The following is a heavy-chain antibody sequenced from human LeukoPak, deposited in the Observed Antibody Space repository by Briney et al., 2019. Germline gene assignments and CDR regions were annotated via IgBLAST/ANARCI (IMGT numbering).Heavy chain of an antibody. D-gene: IGHD4-17*01. V-gene: IGHV3-23*01. CDR2: ISGSGGST. CDR3: ALTTVTTFSLGFDY. CDR1: GFTFSSYA. Sequence: GGSLRLSCAASGFTFSSYAMSWVRQAPGRGLEWVSAISGSGGSTYYADSVKGRFTISRDNSKNTLYLQMNSLRAEDTAVYYCALTTVTTFSLGFDYWGQGTLVTVSS. J-gene: IGHJ4*02.